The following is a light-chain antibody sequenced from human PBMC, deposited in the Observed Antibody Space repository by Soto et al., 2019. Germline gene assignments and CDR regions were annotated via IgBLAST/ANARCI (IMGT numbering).Light chain of an antibody. V-gene: IGLV2-14*01. Sequence: QSVLTQPASVSGSPGQSITISCTGTSSDVGGYSYVSWYQQHPGKAPKLMIYDVRNRPSGVSNRFSGSKSDNTASLTISGLQAEDEADYYCSSYTGSTSYVFGTGTKVTVL. CDR3: SSYTGSTSYV. CDR1: SSDVGGYSY. J-gene: IGLJ1*01. CDR2: DVR.